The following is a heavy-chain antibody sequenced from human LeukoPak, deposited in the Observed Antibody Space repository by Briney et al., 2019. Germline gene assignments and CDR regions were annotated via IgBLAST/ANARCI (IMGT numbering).Heavy chain of an antibody. D-gene: IGHD3-22*01. V-gene: IGHV3-53*01. J-gene: IGHJ3*02. Sequence: GGSLRLSCAASGFTVSSNYMSWVRQAPGKGLEWVSVIYSGGKTHYADSVKGRFTISRDNSRNTLYLQMNSLRAEDTAVYYCARDLRITMIEGGDIWGQGTMVTVSS. CDR2: IYSGGKT. CDR3: ARDLRITMIEGGDI. CDR1: GFTVSSNY.